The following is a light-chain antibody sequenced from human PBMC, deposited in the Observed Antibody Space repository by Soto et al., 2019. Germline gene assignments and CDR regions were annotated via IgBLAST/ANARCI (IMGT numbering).Light chain of an antibody. V-gene: IGKV1-5*03. Sequence: DIQMTQSPSTLSASVGDRVTITWRASQSISSGLAWYQQKPGKAPKLLIYKASSLESGVPSRFSGSGSGTEFTLTISSLQPDDFATYYCQQYNSYPWTFGQGTKVDI. CDR2: KAS. CDR1: QSISSG. J-gene: IGKJ1*01. CDR3: QQYNSYPWT.